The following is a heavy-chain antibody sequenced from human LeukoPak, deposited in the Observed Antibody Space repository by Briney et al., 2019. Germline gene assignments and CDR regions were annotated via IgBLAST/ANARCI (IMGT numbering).Heavy chain of an antibody. J-gene: IGHJ4*02. V-gene: IGHV4-30-2*01. CDR1: GGSISSGGYY. D-gene: IGHD6-13*01. CDR3: ARSSPYYFDY. Sequence: SQTLSLTCTVSGGSISSGGYYWSWIRQPPGKGLEWIGYIYHSGSTYYNPSLKSRVTISVDRSKNQFSLKLSSVTAADTAVYYCARSSPYYFDYWGQGTLVTVSS. CDR2: IYHSGST.